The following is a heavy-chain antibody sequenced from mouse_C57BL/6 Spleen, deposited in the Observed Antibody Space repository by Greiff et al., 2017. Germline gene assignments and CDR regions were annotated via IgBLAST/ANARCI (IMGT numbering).Heavy chain of an antibody. CDR1: GFNIKDYY. CDR3: AREGITTVVAHWYFDV. Sequence: VQLQQSGAELVKPGASVTLSCTASGFNIKDYYMHWVKQRTEQGLEWIGRIDPEDGETKYAPKFQGKATITADTSSNTAYLQLSNLTSEDTAVXYCAREGITTVVAHWYFDVWGTGTTVTVAS. CDR2: IDPEDGET. V-gene: IGHV14-2*01. D-gene: IGHD1-1*01. J-gene: IGHJ1*03.